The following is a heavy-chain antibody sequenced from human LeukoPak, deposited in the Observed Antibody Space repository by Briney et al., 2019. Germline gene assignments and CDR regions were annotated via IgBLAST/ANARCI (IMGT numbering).Heavy chain of an antibody. CDR1: GYAFSSFA. D-gene: IGHD3-3*01. J-gene: IGHJ4*02. CDR3: ARCYDFWTGYFDY. V-gene: IGHV1-18*01. CDR2: ISTYTNT. Sequence: ASVKVSCKTSGYAFSSFAIAWVRQAPEQGLEWMGWISTYTNTNAAQKFQGRVTMTTDTSTGTAYMELTSLRSDDTAVYYCARCYDFWTGYFDYWGQGTRVTVSS.